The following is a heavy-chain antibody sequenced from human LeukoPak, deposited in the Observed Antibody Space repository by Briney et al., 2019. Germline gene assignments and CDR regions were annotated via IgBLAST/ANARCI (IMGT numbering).Heavy chain of an antibody. CDR3: ARVMIVGYCSSTSCYVFDY. D-gene: IGHD2-2*01. V-gene: IGHV1-2*02. CDR2: INPNSGGT. J-gene: IGHJ4*02. Sequence: ASVKVSCKASGYTFTGYHMHWVRQAPGQGLEWMGWINPNSGGTNYAQKYQGRVTMTRDTSISTAYMELSRLRSDDTAVYYCARVMIVGYCSSTSCYVFDYWGQGTLVIVSS. CDR1: GYTFTGYH.